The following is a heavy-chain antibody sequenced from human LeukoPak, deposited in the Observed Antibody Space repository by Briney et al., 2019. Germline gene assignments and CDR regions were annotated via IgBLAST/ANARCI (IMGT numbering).Heavy chain of an antibody. J-gene: IGHJ6*03. CDR2: IIPIFGTA. CDR3: AGAGALIVPEPRASYYYYYMDV. CDR1: GGTFSSYA. D-gene: IGHD1-14*01. Sequence: ASVKVSCKASGGTFSSYAISWVRQAPGQGLEWMGGIIPIFGTANYAQKFQGRVTMTRDMSTSTVYMELSSLRSEDTTVYYCAGAGALIVPEPRASYYYYYMDVWGKGTTVTVSS. V-gene: IGHV1-69*05.